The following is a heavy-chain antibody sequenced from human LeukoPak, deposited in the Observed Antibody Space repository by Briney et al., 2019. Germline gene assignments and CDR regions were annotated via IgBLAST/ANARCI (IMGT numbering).Heavy chain of an antibody. D-gene: IGHD3-22*01. CDR1: GFTFSSYA. J-gene: IGHJ4*02. Sequence: GGSLRLSCAASGFTFSSYAMSWVRQAPGKGLEWVSAISGSGGSTYYADSVKGRFTISRDNSKNTLYLQMNSLRAEDTALYYCARVSGLGSYYDSSGYPDYWGQGTLVTVSS. CDR3: ARVSGLGSYYDSSGYPDY. CDR2: ISGSGGST. V-gene: IGHV3-23*01.